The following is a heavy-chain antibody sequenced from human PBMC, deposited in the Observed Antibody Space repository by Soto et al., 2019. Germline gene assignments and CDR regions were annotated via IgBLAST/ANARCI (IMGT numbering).Heavy chain of an antibody. Sequence: SETLSLTCTVSGGSISSYYWSWIRQPPGKGLEWIGYIYYSGSTNYNPSLKSRVTISVDTSKNQFSLKLSSVTAADTAVYYCARGNIVDYWGQGTLVTVSS. CDR3: ARGNIVDY. CDR1: GGSISSYY. D-gene: IGHD3-16*02. V-gene: IGHV4-59*01. CDR2: IYYSGST. J-gene: IGHJ4*02.